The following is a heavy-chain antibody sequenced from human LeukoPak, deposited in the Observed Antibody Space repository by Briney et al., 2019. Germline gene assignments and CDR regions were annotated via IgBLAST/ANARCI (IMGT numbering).Heavy chain of an antibody. D-gene: IGHD3-10*01. CDR3: ARDYYYGSGSYYKNKYYYYYMDV. CDR2: ITPYNGNT. J-gene: IGHJ6*03. CDR1: GYTFTNYD. Sequence: GASVKVSCRASGYTFTNYDITWIRQAPGQGLEWMGYITPYNGNTKYAQKLQGRVTMTTDTSTSTVYMEMRSLRSDDTAVYYCARDYYYGSGSYYKNKYYYYYMDVWGKGTTVTVSS. V-gene: IGHV1-18*01.